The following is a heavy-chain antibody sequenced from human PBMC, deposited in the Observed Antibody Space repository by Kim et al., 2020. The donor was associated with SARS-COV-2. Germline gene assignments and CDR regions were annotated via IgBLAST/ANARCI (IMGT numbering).Heavy chain of an antibody. CDR2: ISPDGGGT. CDR1: GFSFSSSW. V-gene: IGHV3-74*01. Sequence: GGSLRLSCEASGFSFSSSWMHWVRQVPGKGLVWVSHISPDGGGTLYGDSVKGRFTVSRDNSKNTLYLEMISLRDDDTAVYYCVQGTFFSYWGQGTLVTVS. D-gene: IGHD3-10*01. J-gene: IGHJ4*02. CDR3: VQGTFFSY.